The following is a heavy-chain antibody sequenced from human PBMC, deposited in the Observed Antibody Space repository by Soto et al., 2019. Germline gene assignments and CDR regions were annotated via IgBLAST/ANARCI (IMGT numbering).Heavy chain of an antibody. V-gene: IGHV4-31*03. CDR2: IYPTGKT. CDR1: GDAIYIGGYY. Sequence: SETLSLTCTVSGDAIYIGGYYWTWIRQHPGKGLEWIGYIYPTGKTYYNPSLESRVTMSVDTSKNQFSLKSASVTAADTAVYYCARDRSSTANWIDPWGQGTLVTVSS. D-gene: IGHD2-2*01. CDR3: ARDRSSTANWIDP. J-gene: IGHJ5*02.